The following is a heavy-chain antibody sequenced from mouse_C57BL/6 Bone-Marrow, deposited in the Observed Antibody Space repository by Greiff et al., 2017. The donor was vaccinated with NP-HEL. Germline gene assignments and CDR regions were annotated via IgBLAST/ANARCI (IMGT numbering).Heavy chain of an antibody. Sequence: EVKLVESGGGLVKPGGSLKLSCAASGFTFSDYGMHWVRQAPEKGLEWVAYISSGSSTIYYADTVKGRFTISRDNAKNTLFLQMTSLRSEDTAMYYCARDLGRAAMDYWGQGTSVTVSS. D-gene: IGHD4-1*01. CDR3: ARDLGRAAMDY. CDR1: GFTFSDYG. J-gene: IGHJ4*01. CDR2: ISSGSSTI. V-gene: IGHV5-17*01.